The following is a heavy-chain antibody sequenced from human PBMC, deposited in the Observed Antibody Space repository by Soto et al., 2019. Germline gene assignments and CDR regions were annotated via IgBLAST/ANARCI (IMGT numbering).Heavy chain of an antibody. CDR1: GGSIGSYY. J-gene: IGHJ6*02. D-gene: IGHD2-21*02. Sequence: SETLSLTCTIIGGSIGSYYWSWIRQPPGKGLEWIGYMYNTGSTIYNPSLKSRVTISVDTSKNQFSLKLNSVTAADTAVYYCARDLWGYCGADCYPLDVWGQGTTVTVS. CDR3: ARDLWGYCGADCYPLDV. CDR2: MYNTGST. V-gene: IGHV4-59*01.